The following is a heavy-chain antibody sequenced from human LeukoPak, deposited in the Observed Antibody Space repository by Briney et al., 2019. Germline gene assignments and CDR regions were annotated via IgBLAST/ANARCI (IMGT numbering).Heavy chain of an antibody. CDR3: ARDSRDYYDSSGYYYSGAFGI. Sequence: TPGGSLRLSCAASGFTFSSYSMNWVRQAPGKGLEWVSSISSSSSYIYYADSVKGRFTISRDNAKNSLYPQMNSLRAEDTAVYYCARDSRDYYDSSGYYYSGAFGIWGQGTMVTVSS. V-gene: IGHV3-21*01. CDR1: GFTFSSYS. D-gene: IGHD3-22*01. CDR2: ISSSSSYI. J-gene: IGHJ3*02.